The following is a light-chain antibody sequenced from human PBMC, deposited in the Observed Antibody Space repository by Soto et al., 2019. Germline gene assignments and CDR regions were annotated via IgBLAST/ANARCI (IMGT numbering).Light chain of an antibody. J-gene: IGKJ5*01. V-gene: IGKV1-39*01. CDR2: VAS. Sequence: DIRMTQSPSSLSASVGDRATITCRPSQSISSYLNWFPPTRGRAPNVXIYVASSLQSEVPSRFSGSGAGTDCTRAITSLQPEDVQTDYCRQSYGTPITFRQGTGLEIK. CDR3: RQSYGTPIT. CDR1: QSISSY.